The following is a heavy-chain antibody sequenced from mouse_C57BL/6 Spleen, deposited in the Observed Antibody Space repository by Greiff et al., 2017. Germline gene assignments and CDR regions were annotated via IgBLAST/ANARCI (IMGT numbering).Heavy chain of an antibody. CDR1: GYTFTDYE. J-gene: IGHJ4*01. CDR2: IDPETGGT. D-gene: IGHD2-4*01. V-gene: IGHV1-15*01. CDR3: TRSIYYEYAYAMDY. Sequence: VQLQQSGAELVRPGASVTLSCKASGYTFTDYEMHWVKQTPVHGLEWIGAIDPETGGTAYNQKFKGKAILTADKSSSTAYMELRSLTSEDSAVYYCTRSIYYEYAYAMDYWGQGTSDTVSS.